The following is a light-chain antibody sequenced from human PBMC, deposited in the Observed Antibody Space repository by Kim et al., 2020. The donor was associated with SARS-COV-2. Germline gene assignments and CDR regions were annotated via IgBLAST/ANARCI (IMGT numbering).Light chain of an antibody. J-gene: IGLJ3*02. CDR2: SST. V-gene: IGLV1-44*01. CDR3: AAWDDSLDGWV. CDR1: NSNIGSNG. Sequence: ELTQPPSASETPGQRVSMSCSGSNSNIGSNGVNWYRQFPGTAPKLLMYSSTLRPSGVPDRFSGSRSGTSASLAISGLQSEDESVYYCAAWDDSLDGWVFGGGTQLTVL.